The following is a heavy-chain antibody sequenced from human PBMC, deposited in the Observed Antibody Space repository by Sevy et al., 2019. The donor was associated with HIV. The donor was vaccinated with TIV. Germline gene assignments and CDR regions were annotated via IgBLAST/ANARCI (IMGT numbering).Heavy chain of an antibody. CDR3: ARGANYYDSSGSQPNFDY. Sequence: GGSLRLSCAASGFTFSSYGMHWVRQAPGKGLEWVALIWYDGSSKYYADSVKGRFTLSRDNSKSTLYLQMNSLRAEDTAVYYCARGANYYDSSGSQPNFDYWGQGTLVTVSS. V-gene: IGHV3-33*01. CDR2: IWYDGSSK. CDR1: GFTFSSYG. D-gene: IGHD3-22*01. J-gene: IGHJ4*02.